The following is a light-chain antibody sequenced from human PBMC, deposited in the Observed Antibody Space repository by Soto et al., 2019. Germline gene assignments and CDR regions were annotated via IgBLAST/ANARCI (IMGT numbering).Light chain of an antibody. J-gene: IGKJ1*01. V-gene: IGKV3-20*01. Sequence: EIVLTQSPGTLSLSPGERATLSCRASQSVSQNYLAWYQQKPGQSPTLLIYGASSRATGIPDRFSGSGSGTDFILTISRLEPEDFAVYYCQQYDRSWTFGQGTKVEIK. CDR2: GAS. CDR1: QSVSQNY. CDR3: QQYDRSWT.